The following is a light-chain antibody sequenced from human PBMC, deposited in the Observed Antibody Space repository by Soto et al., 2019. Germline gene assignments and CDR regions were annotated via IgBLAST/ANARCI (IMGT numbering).Light chain of an antibody. CDR3: QMWDEPINHYV. CDR2: HDS. CDR1: NIGSIS. Sequence: SYELSQPPSVSVAPGQTARITCGRDNIGSISVHWYQQKSGQAPILVVYHDSDRPSGIPERFSGSNSGNTATLTISRVEAADEADYYCQMWDEPINHYVSRSGTMVTV. V-gene: IGLV3-21*02. J-gene: IGLJ1*01.